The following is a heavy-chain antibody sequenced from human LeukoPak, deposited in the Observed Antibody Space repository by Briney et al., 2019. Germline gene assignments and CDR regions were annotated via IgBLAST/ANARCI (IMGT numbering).Heavy chain of an antibody. CDR2: IGPTGSDR. Sequence: GGSLRLSCTASGLTFSTSGFNWVRQAPGKGLEWVASIGPTGSDRYHADSIKGRFTISRDNANNFLYLQMNSLRAEDTAVYYCAKVLRSHPTSFDYWGQGTLVTVSS. D-gene: IGHD3-10*01. CDR1: GLTFSTSG. J-gene: IGHJ4*02. V-gene: IGHV3-21*06. CDR3: AKVLRSHPTSFDY.